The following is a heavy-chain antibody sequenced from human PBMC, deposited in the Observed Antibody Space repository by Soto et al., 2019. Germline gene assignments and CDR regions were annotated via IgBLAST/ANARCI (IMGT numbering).Heavy chain of an antibody. Sequence: GSLRLSCTASGCTFSSYGMHWVRQAPGEGLEWVAVISYDGSNKYYADSVKGRFTISRDNSKNTPYLQMNSLRAEDKAVYYCAKDGNGMDVWGQGTTVTVSS. CDR2: ISYDGSNK. V-gene: IGHV3-30*18. CDR1: GCTFSSYG. D-gene: IGHD1-26*01. CDR3: AKDGNGMDV. J-gene: IGHJ6*02.